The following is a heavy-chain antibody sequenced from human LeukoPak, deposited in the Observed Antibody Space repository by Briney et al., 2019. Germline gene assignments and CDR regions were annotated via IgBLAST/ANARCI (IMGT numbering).Heavy chain of an antibody. V-gene: IGHV3-11*06. CDR3: AREGYGDSLLGYYGMDV. J-gene: IGHJ6*02. D-gene: IGHD4-17*01. CDR2: ISGSSRYT. CDR1: GFTFSDSY. Sequence: GGSLRLSCAASGFTFSDSYVSGIRQAPGQGLEWVSYISGSSRYTNCADSVKGGLTISRDNAKHSLYVQMNSLRAEDTAVYYCAREGYGDSLLGYYGMDVWGQGTTVTVSS.